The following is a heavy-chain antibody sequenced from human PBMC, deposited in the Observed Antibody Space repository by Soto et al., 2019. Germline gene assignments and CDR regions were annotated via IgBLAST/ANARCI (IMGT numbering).Heavy chain of an antibody. D-gene: IGHD6-6*01. Sequence: GGSLRLSCTASGFTFGDYAMSWFRQAPGKGLEWVGFIRSKAYGGTTEYAASVKGRFTISRDDSKSIAYLQMNSLKTEDTAVYYCTRGKQLTPPQYYYYGMDVWGQGTTVTVSS. CDR3: TRGKQLTPPQYYYYGMDV. CDR1: GFTFGDYA. J-gene: IGHJ6*02. CDR2: IRSKAYGGTT. V-gene: IGHV3-49*03.